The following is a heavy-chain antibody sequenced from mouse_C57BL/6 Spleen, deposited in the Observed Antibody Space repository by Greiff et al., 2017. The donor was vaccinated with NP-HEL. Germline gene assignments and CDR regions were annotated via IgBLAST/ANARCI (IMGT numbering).Heavy chain of an antibody. D-gene: IGHD2-1*01. J-gene: IGHJ4*01. CDR2: IDPSDSYT. V-gene: IGHV1-50*01. CDR3: ARGDYGNYNYAMDY. CDR1: GYTFTSYW. Sequence: QVQLQQPGAELVKPGASVTLSCKASGYTFTSYWMQWVKQRPGQGLEWIGEIDPSDSYTNYNHKFKGKATLTVDKSSSTAYMQLSSLTSEDSAVYYCARGDYGNYNYAMDYWGQGTSVTVSS.